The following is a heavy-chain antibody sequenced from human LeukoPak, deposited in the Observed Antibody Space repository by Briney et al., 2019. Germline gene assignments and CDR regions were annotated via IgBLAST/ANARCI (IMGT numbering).Heavy chain of an antibody. CDR2: ITYDGYNK. CDR1: GFTFTSYG. D-gene: IGHD3-10*01. CDR3: ARDLSPVVRASPMGY. V-gene: IGHV3-30*03. Sequence: GGSLRLSCAASGFTFTSYGMHWVRQAPGKGLEWVALITYDGYNKYYSDSVKGRFTISNATSKKTMYLQLKSLRDEAKAVYDWARDLSPVVRASPMGYWGQGTLVTVSS. J-gene: IGHJ4*02.